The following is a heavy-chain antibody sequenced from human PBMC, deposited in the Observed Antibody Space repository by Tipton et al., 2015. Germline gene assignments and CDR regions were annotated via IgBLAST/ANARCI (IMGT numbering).Heavy chain of an antibody. CDR3: AGENAFWTTPV. Sequence: TLSLTCTVPGDSISSYWCNWIRQSPGKGLEWIGNMHYSGKTNHNPSLKSRVTISIDTSKNQFSLTLTSVTAADTAVYYCAGENAFWTTPVWGQGTTVTVSS. CDR1: GDSISSYW. CDR2: MHYSGKT. V-gene: IGHV4-59*01. D-gene: IGHD3/OR15-3a*01. J-gene: IGHJ6*02.